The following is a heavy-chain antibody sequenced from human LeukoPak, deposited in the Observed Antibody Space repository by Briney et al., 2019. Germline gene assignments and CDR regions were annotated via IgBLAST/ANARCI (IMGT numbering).Heavy chain of an antibody. D-gene: IGHD6-6*01. V-gene: IGHV3-30-3*01. Sequence: GGYLRLSCAASGFTFSRYALHWVRQAPGQGLEWVSVISYDGGKEYYADSVKGRFTISRDNSKNTLYLQMNSLRGEDTAVYYCARDRNSASSNNWFDPWGQGTLVTVSS. CDR1: GFTFSRYA. CDR2: ISYDGGKE. J-gene: IGHJ5*02. CDR3: ARDRNSASSNNWFDP.